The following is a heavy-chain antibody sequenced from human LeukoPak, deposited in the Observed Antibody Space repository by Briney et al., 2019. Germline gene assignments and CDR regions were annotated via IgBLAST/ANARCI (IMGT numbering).Heavy chain of an antibody. CDR2: IVVGSGNT. V-gene: IGHV1-58*02. D-gene: IGHD3-3*01. J-gene: IGHJ4*02. CDR1: GFTFTSSA. CDR3: AAGTYYDSEPFPYYGGY. Sequence: SVKVSCKASGFTFTSSAMQWVRKARGQRLEWIGWIVVGSGNTNYAQKFQERVTITRDMSTSTAYMEVSSLRSEDTAGYYCAAGTYYDSEPFPYYGGYWEQGTLVTVSS.